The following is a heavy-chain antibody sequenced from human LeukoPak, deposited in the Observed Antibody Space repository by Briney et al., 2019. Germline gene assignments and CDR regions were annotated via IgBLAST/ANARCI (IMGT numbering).Heavy chain of an antibody. Sequence: ASVKVSCKASGYTFTSYDINWVRQATGQRLEWMGWINAGNGNTKYSQKFQGRVTITRDTSASTAYMELSSLRSEDTAVYYCARDGYYYDSSGYFLGFDYWGQGTLVTVSS. J-gene: IGHJ4*02. CDR1: GYTFTSYD. D-gene: IGHD3-22*01. CDR2: INAGNGNT. V-gene: IGHV1-3*01. CDR3: ARDGYYYDSSGYFLGFDY.